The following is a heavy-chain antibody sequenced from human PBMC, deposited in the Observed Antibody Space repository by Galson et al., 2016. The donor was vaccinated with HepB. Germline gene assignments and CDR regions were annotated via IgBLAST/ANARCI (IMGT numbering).Heavy chain of an antibody. CDR1: GFTFSNYA. D-gene: IGHD2-15*01. CDR2: ISGSGGST. CDR3: AKDPCSGVSCYTDS. Sequence: SLRLSCAASGFTFSNYAMNWVRQAPGKGLEWVSIISGSGGSTYYADSVKGRFTISRDNSKNTLYLQMNSLRAEDTAVYYCAKDPCSGVSCYTDSWGQGTLVTVSS. J-gene: IGHJ4*02. V-gene: IGHV3-23*01.